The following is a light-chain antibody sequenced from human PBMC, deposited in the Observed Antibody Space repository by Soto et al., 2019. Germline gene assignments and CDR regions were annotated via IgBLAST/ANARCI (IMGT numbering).Light chain of an antibody. J-gene: IGLJ1*01. CDR1: SSDVGSYNY. V-gene: IGLV2-14*01. Sequence: QSALTQPASVSGSPGQSITISCTETSSDVGSYNYVSWHQQHPGQAPRLMYEVTHRASGVPDRFSASKSGNTASLTISGLQAGDEADYYCSSYRSSSTYVFGTGTKLTVL. CDR2: EVT. CDR3: SSYRSSSTYV.